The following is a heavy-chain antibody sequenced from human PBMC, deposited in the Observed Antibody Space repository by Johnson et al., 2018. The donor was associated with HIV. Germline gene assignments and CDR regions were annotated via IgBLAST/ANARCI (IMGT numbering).Heavy chain of an antibody. D-gene: IGHD3-22*01. CDR1: GFTFDDYG. J-gene: IGHJ3*02. Sequence: VQLVESGGGVVRPGGSLRLSCAASGFTFDDYGMSWVRQAPGKGLEWVSGINWNGGSTSYADSVKGRFTISRDNAKNSLYLQMNSLRAEDTALYYCAREIRITMIKGHGGVAFDSWGQGTMVTVSS. CDR2: INWNGGST. V-gene: IGHV3-20*04. CDR3: AREIRITMIKGHGGVAFDS.